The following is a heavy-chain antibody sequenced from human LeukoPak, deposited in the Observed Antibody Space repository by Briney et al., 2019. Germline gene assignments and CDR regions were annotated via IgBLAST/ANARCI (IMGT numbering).Heavy chain of an antibody. CDR1: GYTFTVYY. D-gene: IGHD6-13*01. Sequence: GASVKVSCTASGYTFTVYYMHWVRQAPGQGLEWMGWINPNSGGTNYAQKFQGWVTMTRDTSISTAYMELSRLRSDDTAVYYCARESFYSTCLDYWGQGTLVTVSS. V-gene: IGHV1-2*04. CDR3: ARESFYSTCLDY. J-gene: IGHJ4*02. CDR2: INPNSGGT.